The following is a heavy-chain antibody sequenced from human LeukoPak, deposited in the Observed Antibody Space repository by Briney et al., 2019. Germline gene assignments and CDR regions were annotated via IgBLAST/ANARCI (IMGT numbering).Heavy chain of an antibody. CDR3: AANYYDSSGYQS. CDR2: IYTSGGT. CDR1: GGSISSYY. J-gene: IGHJ5*02. Sequence: SETLSLTCTVSGGSISSYYWSWIRQRVGRGLERIGRIYTSGGTNYNPSLKSRVTMSVDTSKNQFSLKLSSVTAADTAVYYCAANYYDSSGYQSWGQGTLVTVSS. V-gene: IGHV4-4*07. D-gene: IGHD3-22*01.